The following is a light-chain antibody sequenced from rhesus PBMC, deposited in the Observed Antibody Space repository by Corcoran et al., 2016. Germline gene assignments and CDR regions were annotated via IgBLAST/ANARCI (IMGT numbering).Light chain of an antibody. V-gene: IGKV1-25*01. CDR1: QGISSY. CDR2: AAS. J-gene: IGKJ4*01. CDR3: QQHNSYPLT. Sequence: IQMTQSPSSLSASVGDRVTITCRASQGISSYLAWYQQKPGKAPKLLIYAASTLQSGVPSRFSGSGSGKDFTLTISSLQPEDFATYYCQQHNSYPLTFGGGTKVELK.